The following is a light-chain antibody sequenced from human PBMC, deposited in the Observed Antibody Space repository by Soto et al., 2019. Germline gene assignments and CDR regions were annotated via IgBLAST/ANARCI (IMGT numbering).Light chain of an antibody. CDR1: QRISSSQ. CDR2: GAS. Sequence: EIVLTQSPGTLSLSPGERATLSCRASQRISSSQLVWYQHKPGQAPRLLIYGASSRAIGIPERFSGSGSGTDFTLSISRLEPEEFARYHCQQYSNFVVTCGGGTKVQLK. CDR3: QQYSNFVVT. J-gene: IGKJ4*01. V-gene: IGKV3-20*01.